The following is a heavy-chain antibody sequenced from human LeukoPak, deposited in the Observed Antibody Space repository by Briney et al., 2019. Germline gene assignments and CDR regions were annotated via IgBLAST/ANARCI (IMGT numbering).Heavy chain of an antibody. J-gene: IGHJ4*02. Sequence: GESLKISCKGFGYTFSNHWIAWLRQMPGKGLEWMGIIYPGDSDTRYSPSFQGQVTISADKSISTAYLQWSSLKASDTAMYYCARRPYDFWSGYYPYYFDYWGQGTLVTVSS. D-gene: IGHD3-3*01. V-gene: IGHV5-51*01. CDR3: ARRPYDFWSGYYPYYFDY. CDR1: GYTFSNHW. CDR2: IYPGDSDT.